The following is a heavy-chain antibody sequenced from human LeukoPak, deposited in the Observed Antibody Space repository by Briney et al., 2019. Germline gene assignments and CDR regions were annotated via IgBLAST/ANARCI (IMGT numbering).Heavy chain of an antibody. CDR1: GFTFSSYS. Sequence: GGSLRLSCAASGFTFSSYSMNRVRQAPGKGLEWVSYISSSSSTIYYADSVKGRFTISRDNAKNSLYLQMNSLRDEDTAVYYCAREGPARRGYSGYDPFSLDYWGQGTLVTVSS. D-gene: IGHD5-12*01. J-gene: IGHJ4*02. V-gene: IGHV3-48*02. CDR3: AREGPARRGYSGYDPFSLDY. CDR2: ISSSSSTI.